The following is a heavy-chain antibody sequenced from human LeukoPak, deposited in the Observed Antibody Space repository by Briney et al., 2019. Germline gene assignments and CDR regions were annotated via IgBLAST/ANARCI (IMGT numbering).Heavy chain of an antibody. J-gene: IGHJ6*03. CDR3: ARTAAGTGIYYYYYMDV. Sequence: PSETLSLTCAVSGASISSSSYYWGWIRQPPGKGLEWIGSIYYSGSTYYNPSLKSRVTISVDTSKNQFSLKLSSVTAADTAVYYCARTAAGTGIYYYYYMDVWGKGTTVTVSS. D-gene: IGHD6-13*01. CDR2: IYYSGST. V-gene: IGHV4-39*07. CDR1: GASISSSSYY.